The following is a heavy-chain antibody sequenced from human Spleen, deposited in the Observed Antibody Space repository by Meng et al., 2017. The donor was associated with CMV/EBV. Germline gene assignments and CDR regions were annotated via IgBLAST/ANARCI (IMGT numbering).Heavy chain of an antibody. CDR1: DYTFTAYY. J-gene: IGHJ4*02. D-gene: IGHD1-7*01. Sequence: CKTSDYTFTAYYLHWVRQAPGQGLEWMGYINPNTGGTIYAQTFQGRITMTRDTSIRTAYLELSRLRSDDTAVYYCARVEGITATPRDWGQGTLVTVSS. CDR2: INPNTGGT. CDR3: ARVEGITATPRD. V-gene: IGHV1-2*02.